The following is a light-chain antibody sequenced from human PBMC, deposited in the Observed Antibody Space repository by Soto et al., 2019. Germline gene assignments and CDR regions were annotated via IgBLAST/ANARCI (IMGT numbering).Light chain of an antibody. J-gene: IGLJ2*01. Sequence: QSVVTQPPSVSGAPGQRVTISCSGSSSNIGAGYDVHSYQQFPGTAPKLLIYGNNNRPSGVPDRFSGSKSGTSASLAITGLQAEDEADYYCQSFDTRLNSVVFGGGTKVTVL. V-gene: IGLV1-40*01. CDR1: SSNIGAGYD. CDR3: QSFDTRLNSVV. CDR2: GNN.